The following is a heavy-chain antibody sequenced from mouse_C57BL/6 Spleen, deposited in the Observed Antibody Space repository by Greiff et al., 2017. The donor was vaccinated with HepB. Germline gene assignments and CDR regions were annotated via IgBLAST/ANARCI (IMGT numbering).Heavy chain of an antibody. CDR1: GYTFTSYW. D-gene: IGHD2-9*01. CDR3: ARTFYGYDEAWFAY. J-gene: IGHJ3*01. Sequence: QVQLQQPGAELVRPGTSVKLSCKASGYTFTSYWMHWVKQRPGQGLEWIGVIDPSDSYTNYNQKFKGKATLTVDTSSSTAYMQLSSLTSEDSAVYYCARTFYGYDEAWFAYWGQGTLVTVSA. V-gene: IGHV1-59*01. CDR2: IDPSDSYT.